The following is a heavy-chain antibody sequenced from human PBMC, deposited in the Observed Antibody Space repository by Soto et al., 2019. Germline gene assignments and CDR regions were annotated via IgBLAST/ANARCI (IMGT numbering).Heavy chain of an antibody. CDR2: ISSSSSYT. J-gene: IGHJ6*02. D-gene: IGHD5-18*01. CDR3: ARAIRTAMVHDYYYYGMDV. Sequence: QVQLVESGGGLVKPGGSLRLSCAASGFTFSDYYMSWIRQAPGKGLEWVSYISSSSSYTKYADSVKGRFTISRDNAKNYLYLEMSSLIAEDTAGNNCARAIRTAMVHDYYYYGMDVCGQGTTVTVSS. CDR1: GFTFSDYY. V-gene: IGHV3-11*06.